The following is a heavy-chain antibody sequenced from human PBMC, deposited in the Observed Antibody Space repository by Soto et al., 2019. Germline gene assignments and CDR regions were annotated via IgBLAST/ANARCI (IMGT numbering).Heavy chain of an antibody. J-gene: IGHJ4*02. CDR3: ARVFGGGVIDSAVYFDY. D-gene: IGHD3-16*02. V-gene: IGHV4-34*01. Sequence: PSETLSLTCAVYGGSFSGYYWSWIRQPPGKGLEWIGEINHSGSTNYNPSLKSRVAISVDTSKNQFSLKLSSVTAADTAVYYCARVFGGGVIDSAVYFDYWGQGTLVTVSS. CDR1: GGSFSGYY. CDR2: INHSGST.